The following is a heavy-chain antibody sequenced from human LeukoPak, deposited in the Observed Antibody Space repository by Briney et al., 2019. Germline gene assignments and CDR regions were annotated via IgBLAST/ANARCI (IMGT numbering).Heavy chain of an antibody. Sequence: SVKVSCKASGGTFSSYAISWVRQAPGQGLEWMGRIIPILGIANYAQKFQGRVTITADKSTSTAYMELRSLRSDDTAVYYCAREDRYCSSTSCYTVWFDPWGQGTLVTVSS. CDR1: GGTFSSYA. V-gene: IGHV1-69*04. D-gene: IGHD2-2*02. CDR2: IIPILGIA. J-gene: IGHJ5*02. CDR3: AREDRYCSSTSCYTVWFDP.